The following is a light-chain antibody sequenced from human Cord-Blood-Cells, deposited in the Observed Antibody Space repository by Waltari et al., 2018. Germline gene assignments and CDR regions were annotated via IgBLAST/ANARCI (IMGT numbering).Light chain of an antibody. CDR1: SSDVGGYNY. V-gene: IGLV2-14*01. Sequence: QSALTQPASVSGSPGQSITISCTGTSSDVGGYNYVSRYQQHPGKDPKLMIYDVSTRRSGVSHRFCGSTSGNTASLTISGVQAADEADYYCSSYTSSSTWVFGGGTKLTVL. CDR3: SSYTSSSTWV. J-gene: IGLJ3*02. CDR2: DVS.